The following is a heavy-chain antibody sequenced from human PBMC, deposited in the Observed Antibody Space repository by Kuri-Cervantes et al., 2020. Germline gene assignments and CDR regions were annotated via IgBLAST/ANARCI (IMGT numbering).Heavy chain of an antibody. J-gene: IGHJ3*02. CDR1: GFTFNSYN. CDR3: AREGSMIVVVIDAFDI. Sequence: GGSLRLSCAASGFTFNSYNMNWVRQAPGEGLEWVSYISDSGTTIYYADSVRVRFSISRDNAKNSLYLQMNSLRAEDTAVYYCAREGSMIVVVIDAFDIWGQGTMVTVSS. CDR2: ISDSGTTI. V-gene: IGHV3-48*04. D-gene: IGHD3-22*01.